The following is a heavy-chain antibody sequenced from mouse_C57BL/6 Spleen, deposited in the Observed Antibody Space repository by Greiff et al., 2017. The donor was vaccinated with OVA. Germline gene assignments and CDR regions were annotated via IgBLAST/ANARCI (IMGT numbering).Heavy chain of an antibody. CDR3: ARSITTVVALDY. Sequence: VKLMESGAELARPGASVKLSCKASGYTFTSYGISWVKQRTGQGLEWIGEIYPRSGNTYYNEKFKGKATLTADKSSSTAYMELRSLTSEDSAVYFCARSITTVVALDYWGQGTTLTVSS. CDR2: IYPRSGNT. V-gene: IGHV1-81*01. CDR1: GYTFTSYG. D-gene: IGHD1-1*01. J-gene: IGHJ2*01.